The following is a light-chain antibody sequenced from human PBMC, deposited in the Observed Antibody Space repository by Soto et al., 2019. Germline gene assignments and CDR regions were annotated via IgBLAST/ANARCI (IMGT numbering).Light chain of an antibody. CDR3: QQYNSDQYT. J-gene: IGKJ2*01. CDR2: AAS. CDR1: QTINNC. V-gene: IGKV1-5*03. Sequence: DIQMTQSPDTLSASVGDRVTITCLASQTINNCLAWFQQKPGKAPKVLIYAASRLEGGVPSRFSGSGSGTEYTLTISSLQPDDSATYYCQQYNSDQYTFGQGTKLEIK.